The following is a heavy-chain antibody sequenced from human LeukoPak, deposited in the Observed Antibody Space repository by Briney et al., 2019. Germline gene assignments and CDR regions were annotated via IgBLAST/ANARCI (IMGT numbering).Heavy chain of an antibody. CDR1: RFTFSSYD. D-gene: IGHD3-10*01. CDR3: AKAIYGSGTYLFDY. Sequence: GGSLRLSCAASRFTFSSYDMTWVRQAPGKRLEWVSAISGSGGSTYYADSVKGRFTISRDNSKNTLYLQMNSLRAEDTAVYYCAKAIYGSGTYLFDYWGQGTLVTVSS. CDR2: ISGSGGST. V-gene: IGHV3-23*01. J-gene: IGHJ4*02.